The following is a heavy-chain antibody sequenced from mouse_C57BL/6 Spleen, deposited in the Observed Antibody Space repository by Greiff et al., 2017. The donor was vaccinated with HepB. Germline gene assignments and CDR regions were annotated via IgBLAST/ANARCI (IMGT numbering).Heavy chain of an antibody. D-gene: IGHD1-1*01. CDR2: ISSGSSTI. CDR1: GFTFSDYG. CDR3: ARRYYGYCDY. J-gene: IGHJ2*01. V-gene: IGHV5-17*01. Sequence: EVQLVESGGGLVKPGGSLKLSCAASGFTFSDYGMHWVRQAPEKGLEWVAYISSGSSTIYYADTVKGRFTISRDNAKNTLFLQMTSLRSEDTAMYYCARRYYGYCDYWDKGTTLTVPS.